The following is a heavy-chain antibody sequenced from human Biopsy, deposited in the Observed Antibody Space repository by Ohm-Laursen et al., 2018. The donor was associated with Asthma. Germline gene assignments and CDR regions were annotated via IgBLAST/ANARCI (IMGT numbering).Heavy chain of an antibody. CDR1: SGSGGYMRSGNYY. V-gene: IGHV4-39*01. Sequence: PSQTLSLTCSLSSGSGGYMRSGNYYWGWIRQPPGKGLEWIGSIYYSGTTYYNPSLESRDTVSADTSKNQFSLKLSSVTAADTAVYYCVRGSSSWHHGPFHYYYGLDVWGQGTTATVSS. D-gene: IGHD6-13*01. CDR3: VRGSSSWHHGPFHYYYGLDV. CDR2: IYYSGTT. J-gene: IGHJ6*02.